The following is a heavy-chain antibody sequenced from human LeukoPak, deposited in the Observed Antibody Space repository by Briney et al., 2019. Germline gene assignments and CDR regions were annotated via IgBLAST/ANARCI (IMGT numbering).Heavy chain of an antibody. CDR3: AKEGIAALLGAFDI. J-gene: IGHJ3*02. Sequence: SGTLSLTCAVSGGSISSSNWWSWVRQPPGKGLEWIGEIYHSGSTNYNPSLKSRVTISVDKSKNQFSLKLSSVTAADTAVYYCAKEGIAALLGAFDIWGQGTMVTVSS. CDR2: IYHSGST. CDR1: GGSISSSNW. V-gene: IGHV4-4*02. D-gene: IGHD6-6*01.